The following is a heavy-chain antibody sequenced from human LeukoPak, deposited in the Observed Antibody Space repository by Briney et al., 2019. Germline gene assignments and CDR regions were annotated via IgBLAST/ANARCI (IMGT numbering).Heavy chain of an antibody. J-gene: IGHJ4*02. D-gene: IGHD1-26*01. CDR2: ISYDGSNK. CDR3: AKARGYVYSGSDY. V-gene: IGHV3-30*18. CDR1: GFTFSSYG. Sequence: GGSLRLSCAASGFTFSSYGMHWVRQAPGKGLEWVAVISYDGSNKYYADSVKGRFTISRDNSKNTLYLQMNSLRAEDTAVYYCAKARGYVYSGSDYWGQGTLVTVSS.